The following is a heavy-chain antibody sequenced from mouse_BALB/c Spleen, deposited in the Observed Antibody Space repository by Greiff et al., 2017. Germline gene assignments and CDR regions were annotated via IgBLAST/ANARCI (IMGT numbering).Heavy chain of an antibody. CDR3: ARPLDGYYYAMDY. D-gene: IGHD2-3*01. CDR1: GFNIKDTY. CDR2: IDPANGNT. Sequence: EVQLQQSGAELVKPGASVKLSCTASGFNIKDTYMHWVKQRPEQGLEWIGRIDPANGNTKYDPKFQGKATITADTSSNTAYLQLSSLTSEDTAVYYCARPLDGYYYAMDYWGQGTSVTVSS. V-gene: IGHV14-3*02. J-gene: IGHJ4*01.